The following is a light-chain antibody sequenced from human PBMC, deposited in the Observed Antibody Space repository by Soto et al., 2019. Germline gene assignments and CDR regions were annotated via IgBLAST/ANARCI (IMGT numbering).Light chain of an antibody. CDR1: RSFSSSY. V-gene: IGKV3-20*01. Sequence: EIVLTQSPGTLSLSPGERATLSCRASRSFSSSYLGWYQQKPGQAPRLLIYAASSRATGIPDRFSGSGSGTDFTLTISRLEPEDSAVYYCQQYGSSHPYTFGQGTKLEIK. CDR2: AAS. J-gene: IGKJ2*01. CDR3: QQYGSSHPYT.